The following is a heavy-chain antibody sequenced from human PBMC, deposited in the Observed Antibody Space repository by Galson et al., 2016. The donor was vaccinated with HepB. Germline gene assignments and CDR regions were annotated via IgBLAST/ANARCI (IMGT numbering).Heavy chain of an antibody. CDR1: GYTFGGSW. CDR2: IDNDGTRT. CDR3: VRDWYGDHT. V-gene: IGHV3-74*01. D-gene: IGHD3-10*01. J-gene: IGHJ4*02. Sequence: SLRLSCAGSGYTFGGSWVQWVRQAPGKGPVWVAHIDNDGTRTTYADSVKGRFTISRDNAKSTLYLQMNSLRVDDTAVYYCVRDWYGDHTWGQGTLVTVSA.